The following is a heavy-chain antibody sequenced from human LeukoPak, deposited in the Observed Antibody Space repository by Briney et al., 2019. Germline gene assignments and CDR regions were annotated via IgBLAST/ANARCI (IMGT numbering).Heavy chain of an antibody. V-gene: IGHV1-46*01. CDR3: ARGIAYCGGDCYPHSYYYYYYGMDV. J-gene: IGHJ6*02. CDR1: GYTFTSYY. Sequence: ALVKVSCKASGYTFTSYYMHWVRQAPGQGLEWMGIINPSGGSTSYAQKFQGRVTMTRDMSTSTVYMELSSLRSEDTAVYYCARGIAYCGGDCYPHSYYYYYYGMDVWGQGTTVTVSS. D-gene: IGHD2-21*02. CDR2: INPSGGST.